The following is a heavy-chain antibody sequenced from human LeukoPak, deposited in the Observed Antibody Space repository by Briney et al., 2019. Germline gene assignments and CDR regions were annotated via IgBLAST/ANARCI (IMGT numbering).Heavy chain of an antibody. CDR3: ARAHGGNSLGFDY. CDR2: INSSSSYI. CDR1: GFTFSSYS. V-gene: IGHV3-21*01. J-gene: IGHJ4*02. Sequence: GGSLRLSCAASGFTFSSYSMNWVRQAPGKGLECVSSINSSSSYIYYADSVKGRFTISRDNAKNSLYLQMNSLRAEDTAVYYCARAHGGNSLGFDYWGQGTLVTVSS. D-gene: IGHD4-23*01.